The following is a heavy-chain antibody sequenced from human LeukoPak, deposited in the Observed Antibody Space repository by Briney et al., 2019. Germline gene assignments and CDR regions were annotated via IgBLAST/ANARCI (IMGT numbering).Heavy chain of an antibody. D-gene: IGHD1-26*01. CDR3: ARYVGATMFYFDY. V-gene: IGHV4-34*01. CDR2: INHSGST. CDR1: GGSFSGYY. J-gene: IGHJ4*02. Sequence: SETVSLTCAVYGGSFSGYYWSWIREPPGKGLEWIGEINHSGSTNYNPSLKSRVTISVDTSKNQFSLKLSSVTAADTAVYYCARYVGATMFYFDYWGQGMLVTVSS.